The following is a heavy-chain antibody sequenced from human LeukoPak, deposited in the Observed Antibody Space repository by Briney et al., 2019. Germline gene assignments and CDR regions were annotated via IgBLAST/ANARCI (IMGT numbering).Heavy chain of an antibody. Sequence: GASVKVSCKASGYTFTGYYMHWVRQAPGQGLEWMGWINPNSGGTNYAQKFQGRVTMTRDTSISTAYMELSRLRSDDTAVYYCARDHWYSSTEDSWFDPWGQGTLVTVSS. D-gene: IGHD6-19*01. J-gene: IGHJ5*02. CDR1: GYTFTGYY. CDR3: ARDHWYSSTEDSWFDP. V-gene: IGHV1-2*02. CDR2: INPNSGGT.